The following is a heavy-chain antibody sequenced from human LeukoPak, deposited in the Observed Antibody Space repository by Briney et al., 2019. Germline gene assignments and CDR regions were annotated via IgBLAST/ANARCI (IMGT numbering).Heavy chain of an antibody. CDR2: MNPNSGNT. J-gene: IGHJ4*02. D-gene: IGHD4-17*01. V-gene: IGHV1-8*01. CDR1: GYAFTSFD. Sequence: ASVKVSCKASGYAFTSFDINWVRQATGQGLEWMGWMNPNSGNTGYAQKFQGRVTMTRNTSITTAYMELSSLRSEDTAVYYCARGNKDYGDYARGLSDYRGQGTLVTVSS. CDR3: ARGNKDYGDYARGLSDY.